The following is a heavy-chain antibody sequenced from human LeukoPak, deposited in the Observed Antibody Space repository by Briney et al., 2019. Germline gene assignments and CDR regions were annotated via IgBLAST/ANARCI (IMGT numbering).Heavy chain of an antibody. J-gene: IGHJ4*02. CDR1: GYTFTSYG. Sequence: ASVKVSCKASGYTFTSYGISWVRQAPGQGLEWMGWISAYNGNTNYAQKLQGRVTMTTDTSTSTAYTELRSLRSDDTAVYYCARDNLWFGERSFDYWGQGTLVTVSS. CDR3: ARDNLWFGERSFDY. D-gene: IGHD3-10*01. V-gene: IGHV1-18*01. CDR2: ISAYNGNT.